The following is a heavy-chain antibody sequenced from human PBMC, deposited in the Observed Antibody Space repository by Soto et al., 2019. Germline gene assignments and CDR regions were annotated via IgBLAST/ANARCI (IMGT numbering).Heavy chain of an antibody. V-gene: IGHV3-23*01. J-gene: IGHJ3*01. CDR1: GFTFSTYA. Sequence: GGSLRLSCAASGFTFSTYAMSWVRQAPGKGLEWVSTITTSGGNTYYADSVQGRFTISRDNSKNTLYLQMNSLRAEDTAVYYCAKGRCSGGACSYTFDVWGQGTMVTVSS. CDR3: AKGRCSGGACSYTFDV. D-gene: IGHD2-15*01. CDR2: ITTSGGNT.